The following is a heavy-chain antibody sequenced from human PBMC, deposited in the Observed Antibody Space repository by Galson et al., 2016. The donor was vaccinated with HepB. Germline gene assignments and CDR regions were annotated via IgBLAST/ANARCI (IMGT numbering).Heavy chain of an antibody. V-gene: IGHV2-70*01. CDR2: IDWDDDE. D-gene: IGHD1-26*01. J-gene: IGHJ6*02. CDR1: GFSLLRSGMC. CDR3: ARGPLPPEYSGTSPSSYYYAMDV. Sequence: PALVKPTQTLTLTCTFSGFSLLRSGMCVSWIRQPPGKALEWLAVIDWDDDEYYSPSLRARLNISKDTPKNQVVLKMTNLDPADTATYYCARGPLPPEYSGTSPSSYYYAMDVWGQGTTVTVS.